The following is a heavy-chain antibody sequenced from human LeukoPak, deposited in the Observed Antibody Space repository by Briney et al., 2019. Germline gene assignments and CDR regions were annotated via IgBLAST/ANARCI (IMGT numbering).Heavy chain of an antibody. Sequence: SETLSLTCNVSGGSISSSSYYWGWIRQPPGKGLEWIGSIYYSGSTYYNPSLKSRVTISVDTSKNQFSLKLSSVTAADTAVYYCARPYYYDSSGYYYFDYWGQGTLVTVSS. V-gene: IGHV4-39*01. J-gene: IGHJ4*02. D-gene: IGHD3-22*01. CDR1: GGSISSSSYY. CDR3: ARPYYYDSSGYYYFDY. CDR2: IYYSGST.